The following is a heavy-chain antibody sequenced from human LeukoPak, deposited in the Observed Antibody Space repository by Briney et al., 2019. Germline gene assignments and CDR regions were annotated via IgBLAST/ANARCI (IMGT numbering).Heavy chain of an antibody. D-gene: IGHD3-22*01. CDR1: GFTFNNAW. J-gene: IGHJ4*02. V-gene: IGHV3-49*04. CDR3: GMMVAETN. CDR2: IRSKAYGGTT. Sequence: GGSLRLSCAASGFTFNNAWMSWVRQAPGKGLEWVGFIRSKAYGGTTEYAASVKGRFTISRDDSNSIAYVQMNSLKTEDTAVYYCGMMVAETNWGQGTLVTVSS.